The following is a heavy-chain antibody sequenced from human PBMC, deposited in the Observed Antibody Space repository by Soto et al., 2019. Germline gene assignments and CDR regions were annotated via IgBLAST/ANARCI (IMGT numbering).Heavy chain of an antibody. J-gene: IGHJ6*02. D-gene: IGHD6-13*01. CDR3: ARVTYSSSWYTTEDYYYGMDV. CDR1: GFTFSSYG. V-gene: IGHV3-33*01. CDR2: IWYDGSNK. Sequence: QVQLVESGGGVVQPGRSLRLSCAESGFTFSSYGMHWVRQAPGKGLEWVAVIWYDGSNKYYADSVKGRFTISRDNSKNTLYLQMNSLRAEDTAVYYCARVTYSSSWYTTEDYYYGMDVWGQGTTVTVSS.